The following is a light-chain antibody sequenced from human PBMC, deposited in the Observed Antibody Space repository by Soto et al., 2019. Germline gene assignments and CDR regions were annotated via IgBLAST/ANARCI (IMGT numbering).Light chain of an antibody. CDR1: SSNIAAGYD. Sequence: QSVLTQPPSMSGAPGQRVTISCTGSSSNIAAGYDVHWHQQPPGAAPKLLIYANTNRPSGVPDRFSGSKSGTTASLAITGLQAEEEADYYCQSYDANLNGYVFGPGTKLTVL. CDR3: QSYDANLNGYV. J-gene: IGLJ1*01. V-gene: IGLV1-40*01. CDR2: ANT.